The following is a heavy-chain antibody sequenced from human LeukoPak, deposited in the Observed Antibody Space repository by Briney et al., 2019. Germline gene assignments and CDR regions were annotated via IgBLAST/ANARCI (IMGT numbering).Heavy chain of an antibody. CDR2: IYYSGST. V-gene: IGHV4-39*01. CDR3: ARPSREGSGWYDFDY. J-gene: IGHJ4*02. Sequence: IRQPXXXGXEWIGSIYYSGSTYQNPSLKSRVTISVDTSKNQFSLKLSSVTAADTAVYYCARPSREGSGWYDFDYWGQGTLVTVSS. D-gene: IGHD6-19*01.